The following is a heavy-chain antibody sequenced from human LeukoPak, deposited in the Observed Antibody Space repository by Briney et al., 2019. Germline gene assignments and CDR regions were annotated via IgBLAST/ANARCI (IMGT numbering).Heavy chain of an antibody. Sequence: ASVKVSCKASGGTFRSYAISWVRQAPGQGLEWMGGIIPIFGTANYAQKFQGRVTITADKSTSTAYMELSSLRAEDTAVYYCAKILVRGVIIFAYWGQGTLVTVSS. D-gene: IGHD3-10*01. CDR2: IIPIFGTA. CDR3: AKILVRGVIIFAY. V-gene: IGHV1-69*06. CDR1: GGTFRSYA. J-gene: IGHJ4*02.